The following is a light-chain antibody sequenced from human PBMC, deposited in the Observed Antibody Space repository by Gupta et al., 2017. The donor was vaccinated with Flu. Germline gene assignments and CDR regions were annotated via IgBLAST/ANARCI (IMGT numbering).Light chain of an antibody. J-gene: IGLJ3*02. CDR1: NIGRKS. CDR3: QVWHKGSDHLRL. V-gene: IGLV3-21*02. Sequence: SYVLTQPPSVSVAPGQTAKITCGGDNIGRKSVHWYQQKPGQAPVLVVYDDSNRPSGIPERFSGSNSGNTANLAINKGEAGDEAEDHGQVWHKGSDHLRLFGGGTKLTVL. CDR2: DDS.